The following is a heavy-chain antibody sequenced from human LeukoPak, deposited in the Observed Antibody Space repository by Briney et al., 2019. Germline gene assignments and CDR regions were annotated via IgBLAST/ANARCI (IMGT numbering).Heavy chain of an antibody. CDR3: ATSIYSYGSTTDYCYYYGMDV. CDR2: IIPIFGTA. J-gene: IGHJ6*02. CDR1: GGTFSSYA. V-gene: IGHV1-69*13. Sequence: SVKVSCKASGGTFSSYAISWVRQAPGQGLEWMGGIIPIFGTANYAQKFQGRVTITADESTSTAYMELSSLRSEDTAVYYCATSIYSYGSTTDYCYYYGMDVWGQGTTVTVSS. D-gene: IGHD5-18*01.